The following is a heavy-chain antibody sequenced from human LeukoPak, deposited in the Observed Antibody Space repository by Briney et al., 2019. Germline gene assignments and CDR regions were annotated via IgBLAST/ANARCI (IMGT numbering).Heavy chain of an antibody. CDR2: IYHSGST. CDR3: ASGLWFGEKGFDP. J-gene: IGHJ5*02. CDR1: GYFISSGYY. D-gene: IGHD3-10*01. V-gene: IGHV4-38-2*01. Sequence: SETLSLTCAVSGYFISSGYYWGWIRQPPGRGLEWIGSIYHSGSTYYNPSLKSRVTISVGTSKNQFSLKLSSVTAADTAVYYCASGLWFGEKGFDPWGQGTLVTVSS.